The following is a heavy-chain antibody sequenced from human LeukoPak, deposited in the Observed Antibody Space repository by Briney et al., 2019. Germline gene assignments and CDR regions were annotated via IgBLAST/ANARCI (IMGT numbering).Heavy chain of an antibody. CDR1: GFTFKSYW. D-gene: IGHD2-15*01. V-gene: IGHV3-7*01. J-gene: IGHJ4*02. CDR3: ARRLCGIGTCYKFDY. Sequence: GGSLRLSCAASGFTFKSYWMSWVLQAPGKGLEWVASIKEDGSEKYYVDSVKGRFTISRDNAENSLYLQMNSLRAEDTAVYFCARRLCGIGTCYKFDYWGQGTLVTV. CDR2: IKEDGSEK.